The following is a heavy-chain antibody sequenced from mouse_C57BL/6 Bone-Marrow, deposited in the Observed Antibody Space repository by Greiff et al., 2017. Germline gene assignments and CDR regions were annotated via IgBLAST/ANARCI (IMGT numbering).Heavy chain of an antibody. D-gene: IGHD2-1*01. CDR1: GFTFSDYY. V-gene: IGHV5-16*01. CDR3: ARDGGGNYVDYAMDY. Sequence: EVKLMESEGGLVQPGSSMKLSCTASGFTFSDYYMAWVRQVPEKGLEWVANINYDGSSTYYLDSLKSRFIISRDNAKNILYLQMSSLKSEDTATYYCARDGGGNYVDYAMDYWGQGTSVTVSS. CDR2: INYDGSST. J-gene: IGHJ4*01.